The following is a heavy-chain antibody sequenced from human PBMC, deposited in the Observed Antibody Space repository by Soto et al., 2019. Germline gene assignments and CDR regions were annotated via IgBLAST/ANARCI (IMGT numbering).Heavy chain of an antibody. CDR3: ARGGGSDSFDY. V-gene: IGHV4-30-2*01. Sequence: LSVTCTVSGASITLGGYSWSWIRQTPGKGLEWIGYINHLETTFYNPSFESRLTLSIDRAKNQFSLKLHSMSAADRAVYFCARGGGSDSFDYWGQGILVTVSS. D-gene: IGHD1-26*01. J-gene: IGHJ4*02. CDR1: GASITLGGYS. CDR2: INHLETT.